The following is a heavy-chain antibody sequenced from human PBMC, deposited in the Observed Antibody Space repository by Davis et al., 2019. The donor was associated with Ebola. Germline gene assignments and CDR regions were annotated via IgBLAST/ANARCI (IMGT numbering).Heavy chain of an antibody. CDR1: GYTFTGYY. D-gene: IGHD3-10*01. J-gene: IGHJ5*02. V-gene: IGHV1-2*02. CDR2: INPNSGGT. Sequence: ASVKVSCKASGYTFTGYYMHWVRQAPGQGLEWMGWINPNSGGTNYAQKFQGRVTMTRDTSISTADMELSRLRSDDTAVYYCARDQGARKLWFGELLINWFDPWGQGTLVTVSS. CDR3: ARDQGARKLWFGELLINWFDP.